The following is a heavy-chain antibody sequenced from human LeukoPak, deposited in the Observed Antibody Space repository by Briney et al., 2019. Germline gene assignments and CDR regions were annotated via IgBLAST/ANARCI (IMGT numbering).Heavy chain of an antibody. Sequence: ASVKVSFKASGFTFINYYMHWVRQAPGQGLEWLGIINLSGGSTHYPQKFQGRVTITADKSTSTAYMELSSLRSEDTAVYYCARDPEYSSSLDYWGQGTLVTVSS. CDR1: GFTFINYY. CDR2: INLSGGST. V-gene: IGHV1-46*01. CDR3: ARDPEYSSSLDY. J-gene: IGHJ4*02. D-gene: IGHD6-6*01.